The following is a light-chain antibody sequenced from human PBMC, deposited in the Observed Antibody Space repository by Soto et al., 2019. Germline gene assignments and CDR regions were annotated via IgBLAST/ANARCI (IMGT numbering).Light chain of an antibody. CDR1: SSDIGGYNS. Sequence: QSVLTQPRSVSGSPGQSVTVSCTGTSSDIGGYNSVSWYQQHPGKAPKLMIYDVTERPSGVPDRFSGSKSGNTASLTISGLQAEDEADYYCCSYAGSYTSYVFGTGTKVTVL. V-gene: IGLV2-11*01. CDR3: CSYAGSYTSYV. J-gene: IGLJ1*01. CDR2: DVT.